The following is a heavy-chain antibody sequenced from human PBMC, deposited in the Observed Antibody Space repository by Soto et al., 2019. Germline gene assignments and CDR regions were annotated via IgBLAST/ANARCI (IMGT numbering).Heavy chain of an antibody. CDR2: IWYDGSNK. Sequence: PGGSLRLSCAASGFTFSSYGMHWVRQAPGKGLEWVAVIWYDGSNKYYADSVKGQFTISRDNSKNTLYLQMNSLRAEDTAVYYCARDYLGGSGMDVWGQGTTVTVSS. CDR3: ARDYLGGSGMDV. J-gene: IGHJ6*01. CDR1: GFTFSSYG. V-gene: IGHV3-33*01. D-gene: IGHD1-26*01.